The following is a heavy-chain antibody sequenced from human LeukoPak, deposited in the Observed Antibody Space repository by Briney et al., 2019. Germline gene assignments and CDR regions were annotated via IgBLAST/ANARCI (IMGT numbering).Heavy chain of an antibody. Sequence: GGSLRLSCAASGFTFSSYAMTWVRQAPGKGLEWVSAISGSDGSTYYADSVKGRFTISRDNSKNTLYLELNSLRAEDTAVYYCARVDGSGSYYNGLYFDYWGQGTLVTVSS. CDR2: ISGSDGST. CDR1: GFTFSSYA. V-gene: IGHV3-23*01. J-gene: IGHJ4*02. D-gene: IGHD3-10*01. CDR3: ARVDGSGSYYNGLYFDY.